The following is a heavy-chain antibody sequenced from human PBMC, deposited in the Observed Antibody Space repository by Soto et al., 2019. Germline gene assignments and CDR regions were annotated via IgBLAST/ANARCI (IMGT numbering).Heavy chain of an antibody. J-gene: IGHJ4*02. CDR1: GFTFSSYW. CDR2: VNPDGSVT. V-gene: IGHV3-74*01. D-gene: IGHD5-18*01. Sequence: GSLRLSCAASGFTFSSYWMYWVRQAPGKGLVWVSRVNPDGSVTSYADSVKGRFTVSRDNAKNMLYLQMNNLKFDDTALYYCAYVGGYSTGDYSFDLWGQGTPVTVSS. CDR3: AYVGGYSTGDYSFDL.